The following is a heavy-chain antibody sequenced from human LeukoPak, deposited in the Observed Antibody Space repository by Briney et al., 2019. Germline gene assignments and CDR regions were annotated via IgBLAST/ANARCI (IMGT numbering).Heavy chain of an antibody. Sequence: PGGSLRLSCAASGFTFSSYWMHWVRQAPGKGLVWVSRINSDGSSTSYADSVKGRFTISRDNAKNTLYLQMNSLRAEDTAVYYCAKVSTMAGTRIDYWGQGTLVTVSS. V-gene: IGHV3-74*01. CDR2: INSDGSST. CDR1: GFTFSSYW. D-gene: IGHD6-19*01. CDR3: AKVSTMAGTRIDY. J-gene: IGHJ4*02.